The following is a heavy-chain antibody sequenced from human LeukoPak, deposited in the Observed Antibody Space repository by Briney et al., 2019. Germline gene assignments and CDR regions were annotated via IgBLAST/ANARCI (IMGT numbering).Heavy chain of an antibody. CDR3: AKEERQYCSSTSCYYYYYYYMDV. CDR2: ISWNSGSI. V-gene: IGHV3-9*01. CDR1: GFTFDDYA. Sequence: GGFLRLSCAASGFTFDDYAMHWVRQAPGKGLEWDSGISWNSGSIGYADSVEGRFTISRDNAKNSLYLQMNSLRAEDTALYYCAKEERQYCSSTSCYYYYYYYMDVWGKGTTVTVSS. D-gene: IGHD2-2*01. J-gene: IGHJ6*03.